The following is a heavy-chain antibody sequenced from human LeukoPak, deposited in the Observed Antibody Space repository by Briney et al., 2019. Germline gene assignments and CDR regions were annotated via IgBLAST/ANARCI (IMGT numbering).Heavy chain of an antibody. Sequence: PSETLSLTCTVSGGXISSYYWSWIRQPPGKGLEWIGYIYYSGSTNYNPSLKSRVTISVDTSKNQFSLKLSSVTAADTAVYYCARDRGFDAFDIWGQGTMVTVSS. J-gene: IGHJ3*02. CDR3: ARDRGFDAFDI. CDR2: IYYSGST. CDR1: GGXISSYY. D-gene: IGHD3-22*01. V-gene: IGHV4-59*01.